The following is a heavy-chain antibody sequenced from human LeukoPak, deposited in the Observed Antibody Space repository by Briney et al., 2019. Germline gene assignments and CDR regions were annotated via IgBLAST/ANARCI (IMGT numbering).Heavy chain of an antibody. V-gene: IGHV3-30*02. J-gene: IGHJ4*02. CDR3: ANPFVAVTTNLGFDY. Sequence: GGSLRLSCAASGFTLSSYGMHWVRQAPGKGLEWVAFIRYDGSNKYYADSVKGRFTISRDNSKNTLYLQMNSLRAEDTAVYYCANPFVAVTTNLGFDYWGQGTLVTVSS. CDR1: GFTLSSYG. CDR2: IRYDGSNK. D-gene: IGHD2-21*02.